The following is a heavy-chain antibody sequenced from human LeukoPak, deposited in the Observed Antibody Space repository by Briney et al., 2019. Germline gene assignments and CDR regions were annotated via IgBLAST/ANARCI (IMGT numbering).Heavy chain of an antibody. CDR2: IIPIFGTA. V-gene: IGHV1-69*05. Sequence: SVKVSCKASGGTFSSCAISWVRQAPGQGLEWMGRIIPIFGTANYAQKFQGRVTITTDESTSTAYMELSSLRSEDTAVYYCARDQSYYGSGSHHSWFDPWGQGTLVTVSS. CDR1: GGTFSSCA. CDR3: ARDQSYYGSGSHHSWFDP. D-gene: IGHD3-10*01. J-gene: IGHJ5*02.